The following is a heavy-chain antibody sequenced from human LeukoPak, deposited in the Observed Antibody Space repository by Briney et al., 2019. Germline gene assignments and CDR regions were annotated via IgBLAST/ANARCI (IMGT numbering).Heavy chain of an antibody. CDR3: GRQQAAAGDY. CDR2: ISGDGTST. CDR1: GFTFSSYW. J-gene: IGHJ4*02. Sequence: PGGSLRLSCAASGFTFSSYWMHWVRQAPGKGLVWVSRISGDGTSTGYADSVKGRFTISRDNAKNILYLQMNSLRDEDTAVYYCGRQQAAAGDYWGQGTLVTVSS. V-gene: IGHV3-74*01. D-gene: IGHD6-13*01.